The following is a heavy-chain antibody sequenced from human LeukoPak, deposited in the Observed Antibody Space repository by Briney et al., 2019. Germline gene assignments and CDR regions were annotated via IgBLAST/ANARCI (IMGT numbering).Heavy chain of an antibody. V-gene: IGHV3-23*01. CDR3: AKGASASRYFDY. CDR1: GFTFSSCA. Sequence: GGSLRLSCAASGFTFSSCAMNWVRQAPGKGLEWVSDISASGGSTNYADAVKGRFTISRDNSKNALYLQMNSLRVEDAAVYYYAKGASASRYFDYWGQGTLVTVSS. D-gene: IGHD1-26*01. J-gene: IGHJ4*02. CDR2: ISASGGST.